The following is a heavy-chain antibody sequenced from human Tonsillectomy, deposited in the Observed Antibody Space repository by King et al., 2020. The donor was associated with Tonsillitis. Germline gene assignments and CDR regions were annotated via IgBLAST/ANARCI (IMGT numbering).Heavy chain of an antibody. CDR1: GYSISTGYY. CDR3: ARVGYYYGSEALDY. Sequence: QLQESGPGLVKPSETLSLTCAVSGYSISTGYYWGWIRQPPEKGLEWIGSIYHSGSTSYNPSLKSRVTISVDTSKNKFSLKLSSVTAADTAVYYCARVGYYYGSEALDYWGQGTLVTVSS. J-gene: IGHJ4*02. V-gene: IGHV4-38-2*01. D-gene: IGHD3-10*01. CDR2: IYHSGST.